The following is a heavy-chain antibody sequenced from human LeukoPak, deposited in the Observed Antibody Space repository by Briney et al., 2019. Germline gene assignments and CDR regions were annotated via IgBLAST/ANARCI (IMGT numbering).Heavy chain of an antibody. Sequence: GGSLRLSCAASGFTFSSYAMSWVRQAPGQGLEWVSAISGSGGATYYADSVKGRFPISRDNSKNTLYLQMNTLRAEDTAVYYCARYCGGDCSKGFDYWGQGTLVTVSS. D-gene: IGHD2-21*02. CDR2: ISGSGGAT. CDR3: ARYCGGDCSKGFDY. CDR1: GFTFSSYA. J-gene: IGHJ4*02. V-gene: IGHV3-23*01.